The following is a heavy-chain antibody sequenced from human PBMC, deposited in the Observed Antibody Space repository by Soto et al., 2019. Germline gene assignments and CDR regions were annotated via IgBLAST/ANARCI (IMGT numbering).Heavy chain of an antibody. CDR2: IHPSDSDT. D-gene: IGHD1-7*01. Sequence: GESLKISCKGSGYSFTSNWIGWVRQMPGKGLEWMGIIHPSDSDTRYSPSFQGQVTISADKSISTAYLQWSSLKASDTAMYYCARPPSGTTTFFDSWGQGTLVTVSS. CDR3: ARPPSGTTTFFDS. V-gene: IGHV5-51*01. J-gene: IGHJ4*02. CDR1: GYSFTSNW.